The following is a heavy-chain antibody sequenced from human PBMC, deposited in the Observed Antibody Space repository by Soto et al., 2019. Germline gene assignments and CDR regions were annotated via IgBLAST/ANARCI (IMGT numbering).Heavy chain of an antibody. Sequence: GGSLRFSCAASGFTLRNAWMSWVRQAPGKGLEWVGRIKSKTDGGTTDYAAPVKGRFTISRDDSKNTLYLQMNSLKTDDTAVYYCTTLTMGDYFDYWGQGTLVTVSS. D-gene: IGHD3-3*01. J-gene: IGHJ4*02. V-gene: IGHV3-15*01. CDR2: IKSKTDGGTT. CDR3: TTLTMGDYFDY. CDR1: GFTLRNAW.